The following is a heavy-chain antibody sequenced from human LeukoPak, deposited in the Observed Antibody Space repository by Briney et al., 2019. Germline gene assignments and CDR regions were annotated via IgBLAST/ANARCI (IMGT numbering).Heavy chain of an antibody. J-gene: IGHJ4*02. CDR1: GFTFSSYS. D-gene: IGHD6-19*01. CDR2: IGSSSSYI. V-gene: IGHV3-21*01. CDR3: ARVLVPGIAVAGTFGN. Sequence: GGSLRLSCAASGFTFSSYSMNWVRQAPGKGLEWVSSIGSSSSYIYYADSVKGRFTISRDNAKNSLYLQMNSLRAEDTAVYYCARVLVPGIAVAGTFGNWGQGTLVTVSS.